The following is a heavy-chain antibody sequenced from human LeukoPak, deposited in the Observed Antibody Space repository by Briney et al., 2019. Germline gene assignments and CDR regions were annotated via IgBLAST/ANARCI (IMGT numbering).Heavy chain of an antibody. V-gene: IGHV4-61*02. CDR1: GGSISSGSYY. CDR2: IYTSGST. J-gene: IGHJ3*02. Sequence: PSETLSLTCTVSGGSISSGSYYWSWIRQPAGKGLEWIGRIYTSGSTNYNPSLKSRVTISVDTSKNQFSLKLSSVTAADTAVYYCARDNGCSSTSCYHAFDIWGQGTMVTVSS. CDR3: ARDNGCSSTSCYHAFDI. D-gene: IGHD2-2*01.